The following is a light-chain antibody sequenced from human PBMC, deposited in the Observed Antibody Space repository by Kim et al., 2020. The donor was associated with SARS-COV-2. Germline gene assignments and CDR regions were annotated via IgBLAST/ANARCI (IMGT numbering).Light chain of an antibody. Sequence: EIVMTQSPATLSVSPGERATLSCRASQSVRNNLVWYQQQPGEAPSLLIYGSSTRATGIPARFSGSGSGTEFTLTISSLQSEDFAVYYCQQYNNWPWTFGQGTKVDIK. V-gene: IGKV3-15*01. CDR2: GSS. CDR3: QQYNNWPWT. CDR1: QSVRNN. J-gene: IGKJ1*01.